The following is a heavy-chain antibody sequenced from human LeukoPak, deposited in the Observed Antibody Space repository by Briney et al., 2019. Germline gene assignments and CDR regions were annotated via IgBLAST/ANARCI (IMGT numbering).Heavy chain of an antibody. V-gene: IGHV1-69*13. CDR1: GGTFSSYA. D-gene: IGHD3-16*02. Sequence: GASVKVSCKASGGTFSSYAISWVRQAPGQGLEWMGGIIPIFGTANYAQKFQGRVTITADESTSTAYMELSSLRSEDTAVYYCAREELPYVWGSYRPDYWGQGTLVAVSS. CDR2: IIPIFGTA. CDR3: AREELPYVWGSYRPDY. J-gene: IGHJ4*02.